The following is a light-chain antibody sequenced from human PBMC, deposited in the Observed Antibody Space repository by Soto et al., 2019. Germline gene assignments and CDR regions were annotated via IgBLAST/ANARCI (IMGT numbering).Light chain of an antibody. J-gene: IGKJ5*01. CDR3: QQRSNWPFIT. CDR2: DAS. CDR1: QSISRS. V-gene: IGKV3-11*01. Sequence: EIVLTQSPAILSVSPWERATLSCRASQSISRSLAWYQQKPGQAPRLLISDASTRATGIPARFSGSGSGTDFTLTISSLEPEDFAVYYCQQRSNWPFITFGQGTRLEIK.